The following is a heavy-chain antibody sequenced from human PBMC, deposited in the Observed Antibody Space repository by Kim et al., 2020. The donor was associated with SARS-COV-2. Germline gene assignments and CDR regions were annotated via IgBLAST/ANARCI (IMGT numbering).Heavy chain of an antibody. J-gene: IGHJ4*02. CDR3: ARDTEESYYDSSGYYPPDY. D-gene: IGHD3-22*01. V-gene: IGHV3-30*07. Sequence: GRFTISRDNSKNTLYLQMNSLRAEDTAVYYCARDTEESYYDSSGYYPPDYWGQGTLVTVSS.